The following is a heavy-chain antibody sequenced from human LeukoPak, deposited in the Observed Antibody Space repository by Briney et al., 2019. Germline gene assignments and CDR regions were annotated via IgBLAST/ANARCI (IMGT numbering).Heavy chain of an antibody. CDR3: ARAPQSSIAARRAFDI. CDR1: GGTFSSYA. J-gene: IGHJ3*02. D-gene: IGHD6-6*01. V-gene: IGHV1-18*01. Sequence: ASVKVSCKASGGTFSSYAISWVRQAPGQGLEWMGWISAYNGNTNYAQKLQGRVTMTTDTSTSTAYMELRSLRSDDTAVYYCARAPQSSIAARRAFDIWGQGTMVTVSS. CDR2: ISAYNGNT.